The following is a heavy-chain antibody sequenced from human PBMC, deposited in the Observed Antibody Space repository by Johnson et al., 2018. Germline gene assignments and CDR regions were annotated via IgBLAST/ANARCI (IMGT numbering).Heavy chain of an antibody. CDR3: AREAEYSVEYFQY. D-gene: IGHD5/OR15-5a*01. J-gene: IGHJ1*01. V-gene: IGHV3-7*01. CDR2: IKDDGGQT. Sequence: VQLVESGGGLVQPGGSLRLSCVASGFTFSRSWMSWVRQAPGKGLEWVATIKDDGGQTYYVDSVRGLLIISRDKAKNSLYLQMNSLRGEATAVYYCAREAEYSVEYFQYWGQGTLVTVSS. CDR1: GFTFSRSW.